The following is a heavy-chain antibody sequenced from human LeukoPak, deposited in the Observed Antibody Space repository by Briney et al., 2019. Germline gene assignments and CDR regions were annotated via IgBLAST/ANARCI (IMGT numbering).Heavy chain of an antibody. CDR2: ISGSGGST. J-gene: IGHJ4*02. Sequence: KPGGSLRLSCAASGFTFSSSVMNWVRQAPGKGLEWVSTISGSGGSTYYADSVKGRFTISRDNSKKTLYLQMNSLRAEGTAVYYCAKDGYSYGQFDYWGQGTLVTVSS. D-gene: IGHD5-18*01. CDR3: AKDGYSYGQFDY. V-gene: IGHV3-23*01. CDR1: GFTFSSSV.